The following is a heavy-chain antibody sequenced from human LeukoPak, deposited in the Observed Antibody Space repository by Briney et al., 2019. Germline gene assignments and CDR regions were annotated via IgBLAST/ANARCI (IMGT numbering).Heavy chain of an antibody. CDR1: GLTFSDYG. CDR2: IWYDGSNK. D-gene: IGHD3-22*01. J-gene: IGHJ3*02. V-gene: IGHV3-33*01. Sequence: PGGSLRLSCAASGLTFSDYGMHCVRQAPGKGLEWVAVIWYDGSNKYYADSLKGRFTISGDNSKNTLYLQMNSLRAEDTAVYYCARDRELTSYDSAAFDIWGQGTMVTVSS. CDR3: ARDRELTSYDSAAFDI.